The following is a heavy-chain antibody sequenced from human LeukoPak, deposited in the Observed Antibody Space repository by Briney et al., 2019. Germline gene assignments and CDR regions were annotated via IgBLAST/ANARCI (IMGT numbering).Heavy chain of an antibody. CDR1: GFTFSSFE. CDR3: ARSLSGYNTDPFFEQ. V-gene: IGHV3-48*03. Sequence: PGGSLRLSCVVSGFTFSSFEMNWGRQPPGKGLEWVSYISSSFAIHYADSVKGRFTISRDNARDSLYLQMSSLRADDTAVYYCARSLSGYNTDPFFEQWGQGAPVTVSS. J-gene: IGHJ4*02. D-gene: IGHD5-12*01. CDR2: ISSSFAI.